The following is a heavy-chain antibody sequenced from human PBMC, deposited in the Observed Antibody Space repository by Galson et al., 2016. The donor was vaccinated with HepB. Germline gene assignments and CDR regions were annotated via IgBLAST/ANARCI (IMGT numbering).Heavy chain of an antibody. J-gene: IGHJ5*02. Sequence: SETLSLTCSVSGDSISSSSYYWVWIRQPPGKGLEWIGSSYYSGSTYYKPSLKSRVTISVDTSKNQFSLKLSSVTAADTAVYYCARRPVVIAGKGPDWFDPWGQGTLVTVSS. CDR3: ARRPVVIAGKGPDWFDP. CDR2: SYYSGST. V-gene: IGHV4-39*01. D-gene: IGHD6-13*01. CDR1: GDSISSSSYY.